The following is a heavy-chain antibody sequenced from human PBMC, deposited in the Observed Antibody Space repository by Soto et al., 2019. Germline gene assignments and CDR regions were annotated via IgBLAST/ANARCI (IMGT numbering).Heavy chain of an antibody. Sequence: QITLKESGPTLVKPTETLTLTCTFSGFSLTTSEVGVGWIRQPPGKALEWLALIFGDDDKYYSPSLKNGLTIIQDTSKNQVVLTMTNMDPVDTATYYCAHRISSSSIRYYFDYWGQGTLVTVSS. J-gene: IGHJ4*02. D-gene: IGHD6-13*01. CDR3: AHRISSSSIRYYFDY. CDR1: GFSLTTSEVG. V-gene: IGHV2-5*02. CDR2: IFGDDDK.